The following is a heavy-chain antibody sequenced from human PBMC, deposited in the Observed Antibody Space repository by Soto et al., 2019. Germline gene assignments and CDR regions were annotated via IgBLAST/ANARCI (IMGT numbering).Heavy chain of an antibody. J-gene: IGHJ4*02. CDR1: GGSISSGDYY. Sequence: QVQLQESGPGLVKPSQTLSLTCTVSGGSISSGDYYWSWIRQPPGKGLEWIGYIYYSGSTYYNPSQKNRVTISVDTSKKPNNMKLSPVTAADPAEYYWARAMSHWGEHSGSLDCWGQGTPVTVSS. CDR3: ARAMSHWGEHSGSLDC. V-gene: IGHV4-30-4*01. CDR2: IYYSGST. D-gene: IGHD3-16*01.